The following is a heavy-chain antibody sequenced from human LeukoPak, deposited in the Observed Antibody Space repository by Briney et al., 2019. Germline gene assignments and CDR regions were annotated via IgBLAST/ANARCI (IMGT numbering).Heavy chain of an antibody. J-gene: IGHJ6*02. D-gene: IGHD1-26*01. CDR3: ARGRSNYYGMDV. CDR2: IYYSGST. CDR1: GGSISSYY. V-gene: IGHV4-59*01. Sequence: ASETLSLTCTVSGGSISSYYWSWIRQPPGKGLEWIGYIYYSGSTNYNPSLKSRVTISVDTSKNQFSLKLSSVTAADTAVYYCARGRSNYYGMDVWGQGTTVTVSS.